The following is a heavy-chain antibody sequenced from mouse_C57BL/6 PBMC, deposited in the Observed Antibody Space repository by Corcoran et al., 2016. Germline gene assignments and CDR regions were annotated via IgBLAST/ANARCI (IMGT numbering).Heavy chain of an antibody. CDR3: ARSKIYYYGIFDY. J-gene: IGHJ2*01. CDR1: GYTFTDYY. CDR2: INPNNGGT. D-gene: IGHD1-1*01. Sequence: EVQLQQSGPELVKPGASVKISCKASGYTFTDYYMNWVKQSHGKSLEWIGDINPNNGGTSYNQKFKGKATLTVDKSSSTAYMELRSLTSEDSAVYYCARSKIYYYGIFDYWGQGTTLTVSS. V-gene: IGHV1-26*01.